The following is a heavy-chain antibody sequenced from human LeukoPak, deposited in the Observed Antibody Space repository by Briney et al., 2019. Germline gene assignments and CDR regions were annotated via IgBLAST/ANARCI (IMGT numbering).Heavy chain of an antibody. D-gene: IGHD4-17*01. CDR3: ASRKGLRFAFDI. CDR1: GGSISSYY. CDR2: IYYSGST. Sequence: PSETLSPTCTVSGGSISSYYWDWIRQPPGKGLEGIGYIYYSGSTNYNPSLKSRVTISVHTSKNQFSLKLSSVTAADTAVYYCASRKGLRFAFDIWGQGTMVTVSS. J-gene: IGHJ3*02. V-gene: IGHV4-59*01.